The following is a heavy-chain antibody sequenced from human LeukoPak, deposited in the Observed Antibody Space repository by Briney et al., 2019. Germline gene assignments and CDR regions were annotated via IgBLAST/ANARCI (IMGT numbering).Heavy chain of an antibody. CDR2: INTNTGNP. CDR1: GYTFTTYA. Sequence: ASVKVSCKASGYTFTTYAMNWVRQAPGQGLEWMGWINTNTGNPTYAQGFTGRFVFSLDTSVSTAYLQVSSLKAEDTAVYYCARELLITRTWFDPWGQGTLVTVSS. J-gene: IGHJ5*02. V-gene: IGHV7-4-1*02. CDR3: ARELLITRTWFDP. D-gene: IGHD3-22*01.